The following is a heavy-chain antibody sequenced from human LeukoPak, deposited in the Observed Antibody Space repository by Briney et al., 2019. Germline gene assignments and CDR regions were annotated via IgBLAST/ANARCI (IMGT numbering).Heavy chain of an antibody. Sequence: GSVKVSCKASGFTFITYRISWVGQDAGEGLGGMGGINPRNGNTDYVEKLQRSVTMTTDTSTSTAYMELMSPRSDDAAVYYCARVVYDTSGHHRYAFDIWGQGTMVTVSS. D-gene: IGHD3-22*01. CDR3: ARVVYDTSGHHRYAFDI. CDR1: GFTFITYR. V-gene: IGHV1-18*01. J-gene: IGHJ3*02. CDR2: INPRNGNT.